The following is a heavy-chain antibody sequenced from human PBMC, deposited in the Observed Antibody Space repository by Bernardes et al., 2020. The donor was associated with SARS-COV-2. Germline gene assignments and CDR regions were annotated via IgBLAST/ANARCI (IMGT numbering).Heavy chain of an antibody. CDR3: VRVTELGPYWYLDL. Sequence: GGSLRLSCAASGFIFSSYSMKWVRQAPGKGLEWVSYISGSSTTIYYADSVKGRFTISRDNAKNSLYLQMNSLRAEDTAVYYCVRVTELGPYWYLDLWGRGTLLTVSS. J-gene: IGHJ2*01. V-gene: IGHV3-48*01. CDR2: ISGSSTTI. D-gene: IGHD7-27*01. CDR1: GFIFSSYS.